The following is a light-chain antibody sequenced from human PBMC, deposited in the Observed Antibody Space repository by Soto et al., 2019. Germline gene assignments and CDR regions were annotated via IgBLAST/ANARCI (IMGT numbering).Light chain of an antibody. V-gene: IGLV1-44*01. Sequence: QSVLTQAPSASGTPGQRVTISCSGSTSNIGTNTVNWYQQFPGTAPKLLIFSNNQRPSGVPDRFSGSKSGTSASLAISGLQPEDEADYYCAAWDDSLSWVFGGGTKLTVL. CDR3: AAWDDSLSWV. J-gene: IGLJ3*02. CDR2: SNN. CDR1: TSNIGTNT.